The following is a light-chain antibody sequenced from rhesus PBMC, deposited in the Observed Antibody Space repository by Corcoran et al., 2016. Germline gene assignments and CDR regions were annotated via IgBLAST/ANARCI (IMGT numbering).Light chain of an antibody. V-gene: IGKV1-19*01. CDR3: QQYDSLPLT. CDR2: AAS. Sequence: DIQMTQSPSSLSASVGDRVTITCQASQGISSWVAWYQQKPGKAPKLLIYAASSLQSGVPSRFSGSGSGTDFTLTISNLQPEGFATYYCQQYDSLPLTFGPGTKLDI. J-gene: IGKJ3*01. CDR1: QGISSW.